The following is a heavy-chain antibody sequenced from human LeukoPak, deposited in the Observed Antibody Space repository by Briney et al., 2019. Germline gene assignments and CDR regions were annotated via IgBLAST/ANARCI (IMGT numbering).Heavy chain of an antibody. CDR2: IIPIYDSA. D-gene: IGHD3-3*01. CDR3: ARAWSGILAYDAFDI. Sequence: ASVKVSCKASGGALSSSAVSWLRLAPGQGLGWLGGIIPIYDSADYAQRFQGRVKISTDESTSTLFLELSSLTPEDTAVYYCARAWSGILAYDAFDIWGQGTMIIVSS. CDR1: GGALSSSA. J-gene: IGHJ3*02. V-gene: IGHV1-69*05.